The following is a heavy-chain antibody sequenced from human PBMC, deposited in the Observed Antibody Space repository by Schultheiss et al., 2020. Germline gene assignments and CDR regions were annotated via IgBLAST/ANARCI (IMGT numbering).Heavy chain of an antibody. Sequence: SVKVSCKASGGTFSSYAISWVRQAPGQGLEWMGGIIPIFGTANYAQKFQGRVTITADESTSTAYMELSSLRSEDTAVYYCARDQPQRDFWSGPYYYYYYMDVWGKGTTGTVSS. CDR2: IIPIFGTA. J-gene: IGHJ6*03. V-gene: IGHV1-69*13. CDR1: GGTFSSYA. D-gene: IGHD3-3*01. CDR3: ARDQPQRDFWSGPYYYYYYMDV.